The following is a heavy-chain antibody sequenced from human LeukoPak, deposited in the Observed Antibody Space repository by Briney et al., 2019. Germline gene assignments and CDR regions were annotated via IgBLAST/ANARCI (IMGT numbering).Heavy chain of an antibody. CDR3: ARDHGFGVLSSYYYGMDV. J-gene: IGHJ6*02. Sequence: GASVKVSCKASGYTFTGYYMHWVRQAPGQGLEWMGWINPNSGGTNYAQKFQGRVTMTRDTSISTAYMELSRLRSDDTAVYYCARDHGFGVLSSYYYGMDVWGQGTTVTVSS. CDR2: INPNSGGT. V-gene: IGHV1-2*02. D-gene: IGHD3-10*01. CDR1: GYTFTGYY.